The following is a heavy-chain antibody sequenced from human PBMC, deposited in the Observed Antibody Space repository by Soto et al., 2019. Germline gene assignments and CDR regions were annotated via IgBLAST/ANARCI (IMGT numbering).Heavy chain of an antibody. CDR3: VKGDQLLRYYFEF. CDR2: ITSDGDST. D-gene: IGHD2-15*01. J-gene: IGHJ4*01. Sequence: GGSLRLSCSVSGFTFSKYAMHWVRQAPGKGLEYVSGITSDGDSTWHADSVKDRFTISRDNSKNTLFLQMSSLRVEDTAIYFCVKGDQLLRYYFEFWGPGTLVTVSS. CDR1: GFTFSKYA. V-gene: IGHV3-64D*06.